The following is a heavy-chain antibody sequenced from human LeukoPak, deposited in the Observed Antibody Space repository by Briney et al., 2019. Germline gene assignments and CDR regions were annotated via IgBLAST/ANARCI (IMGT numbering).Heavy chain of an antibody. CDR2: INHSGST. Sequence: PSETLSLTCAVYGGSFSGYYWSWIRQPPGKGLEWIGEINHSGSTNYNPSLKSRVTISVDTSKNQFSLKLSSVTAADTAVYYCARDFGYYGSGNGDYWGQGTLVTVSS. CDR3: ARDFGYYGSGNGDY. V-gene: IGHV4-34*01. CDR1: GGSFSGYY. D-gene: IGHD3-10*01. J-gene: IGHJ4*02.